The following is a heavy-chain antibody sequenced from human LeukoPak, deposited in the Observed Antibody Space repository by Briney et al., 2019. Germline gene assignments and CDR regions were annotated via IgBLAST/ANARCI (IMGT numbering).Heavy chain of an antibody. Sequence: GGSVRLSCAASGFTFSSYGMSWVRQAPGKGLEWVSAIGGRDGSTYYADSVKGRFTISRDNSKNTLYVQMNSLRAEDTAVYYCAKGHYYGSGSLDYWGQGTLVTVSS. CDR2: IGGRDGST. CDR3: AKGHYYGSGSLDY. CDR1: GFTFSSYG. V-gene: IGHV3-23*01. D-gene: IGHD3-10*01. J-gene: IGHJ4*02.